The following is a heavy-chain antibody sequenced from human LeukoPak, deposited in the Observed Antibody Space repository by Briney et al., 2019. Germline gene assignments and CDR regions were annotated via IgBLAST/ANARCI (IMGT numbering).Heavy chain of an antibody. Sequence: GGSLRLSCAASGFTFSSYSMNWVRQAPGKGLEWVSSISSSSSYIYYADSVKGRFTISRDNAKNSLYLQMNSLRVEDTAVYYCARGNWAEDGYFDYWGQGTLVTVSS. V-gene: IGHV3-21*01. CDR2: ISSSSSYI. CDR3: ARGNWAEDGYFDY. J-gene: IGHJ4*02. D-gene: IGHD7-27*01. CDR1: GFTFSSYS.